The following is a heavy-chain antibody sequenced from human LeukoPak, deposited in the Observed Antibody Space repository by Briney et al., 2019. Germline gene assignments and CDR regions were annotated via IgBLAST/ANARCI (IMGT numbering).Heavy chain of an antibody. V-gene: IGHV3-15*01. CDR1: GFTFSNAW. CDR2: IKSKISGGTT. CDR3: ASVGGASLGY. D-gene: IGHD1-26*01. Sequence: GRSLRLSCAASGFTFSNAWMYWVRQAPGKGLEWVGRIKSKISGGTTDYAAPVKGRFTIARDNSKNTLSLQMNSLRAEDTALYYCASVGGASLGYWGQGSLVTVSS. J-gene: IGHJ4*02.